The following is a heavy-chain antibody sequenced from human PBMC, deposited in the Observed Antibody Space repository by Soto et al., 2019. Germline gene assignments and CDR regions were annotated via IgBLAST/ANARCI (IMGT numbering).Heavy chain of an antibody. Sequence: ASVKVSCKASGYTFTGYYMHWVRQAPGQGLEWMGWINPNSGGTNYAQKFQGWVTMTRDTSISTAYMELSRLRSDDTAVYYCATNSQEIAAAGGTHTYYYYGMDVWGQGTTVTVSS. CDR1: GYTFTGYY. V-gene: IGHV1-2*04. CDR2: INPNSGGT. D-gene: IGHD6-13*01. CDR3: ATNSQEIAAAGGTHTYYYYGMDV. J-gene: IGHJ6*02.